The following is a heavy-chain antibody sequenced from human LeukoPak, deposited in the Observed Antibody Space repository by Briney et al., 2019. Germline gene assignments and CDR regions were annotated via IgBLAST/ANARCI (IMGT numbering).Heavy chain of an antibody. D-gene: IGHD5-18*01. CDR3: ARVSRGIQLWTYYYYGMDV. CDR1: GYTLTSYG. Sequence: GASVKVSCKASGYTLTSYGISWVRQAPGQGLEWMGWISAYNGNTNYAQKLQGRVTMTTDTSTSTAYMELRSLRSDDTAVYYCARVSRGIQLWTYYYYGMDVWGQGTTVTVSS. J-gene: IGHJ6*02. CDR2: ISAYNGNT. V-gene: IGHV1-18*01.